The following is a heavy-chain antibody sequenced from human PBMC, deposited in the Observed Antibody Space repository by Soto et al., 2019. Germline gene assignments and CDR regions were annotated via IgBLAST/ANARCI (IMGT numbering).Heavy chain of an antibody. V-gene: IGHV3-7*01. CDR3: ARDVGFDYVN. CDR2: TKEDGSEI. CDR1: GFSIASYW. J-gene: IGHJ4*02. D-gene: IGHD3-16*01. Sequence: EVQLVESGGGLVQPGGSLRISCAVSGFSIASYWMSWVCQAPGKGLEWVATTKEDGSEIYYVDSVRGRFTISRDNAENSLYLQMNSLSAEDTAVYFCARDVGFDYVNWGQGTLVTVSS.